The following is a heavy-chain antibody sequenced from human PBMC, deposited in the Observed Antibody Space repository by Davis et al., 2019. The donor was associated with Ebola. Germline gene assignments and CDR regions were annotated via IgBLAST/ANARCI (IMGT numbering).Heavy chain of an antibody. Sequence: GESLKISCETSGFIFRNYVMSWVRQAPGKGLEWVSTFGTGGDTYYADSVKGRFAISRDNSRGTLYLQMNSLRVEDSAIYYCVKDSSNIWFDIWGQGTFVTVSS. CDR2: FGTGGDT. CDR3: VKDSSNIWFDI. J-gene: IGHJ3*02. V-gene: IGHV3-23*01. CDR1: GFIFRNYV. D-gene: IGHD2/OR15-2a*01.